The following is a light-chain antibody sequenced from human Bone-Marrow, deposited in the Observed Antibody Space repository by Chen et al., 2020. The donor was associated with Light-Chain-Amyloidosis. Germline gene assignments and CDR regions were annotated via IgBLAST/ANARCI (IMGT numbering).Light chain of an antibody. CDR1: SSHVGGDNH. CDR2: EVT. J-gene: IGLJ1*01. V-gene: IGLV2-14*01. Sequence: QSALTQPASVSGSPGQSITIACTGTSSHVGGDNHVSWYQQHPDKAPKLMIYEVTNRPSWVPDRFSGSKSDNTASLSISALQTEDEADYFCSSYAITNTLVFGSGTRVTVL. CDR3: SSYAITNTLV.